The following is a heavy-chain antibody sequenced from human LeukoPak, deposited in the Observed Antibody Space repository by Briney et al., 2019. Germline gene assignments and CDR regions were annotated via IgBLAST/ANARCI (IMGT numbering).Heavy chain of an antibody. Sequence: PGGSLRLSCAASGFTFNTYSIHWVRQAPGKGLEGISYTTSSSAFRYYADSVKGRFTISRDNAKNSLYLQMNRLRAEDTAVYYCARVYCSNGVCYDAFDIWGQGTMVTVSS. V-gene: IGHV3-21*05. CDR3: ARVYCSNGVCYDAFDI. CDR1: GFTFNTYS. J-gene: IGHJ3*02. CDR2: TTSSSAFR. D-gene: IGHD2-8*01.